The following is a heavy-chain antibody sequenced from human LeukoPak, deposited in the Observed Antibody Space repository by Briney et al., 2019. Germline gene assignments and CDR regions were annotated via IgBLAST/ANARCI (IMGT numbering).Heavy chain of an antibody. CDR1: GYTFTRYG. CDR2: ISAYNGNT. CDR3: ARDSAYCGGDCYPYYFDY. D-gene: IGHD2-21*02. V-gene: IGHV1-18*01. Sequence: ASVKVSCKASGYTFTRYGISWVRQAPGQGLEWMGWISAYNGNTNYAQKLQGRVTMTTDTSTSTAYMELRSLRSDDTAVYYCARDSAYCGGDCYPYYFDYWGQGTLVTVSS. J-gene: IGHJ4*02.